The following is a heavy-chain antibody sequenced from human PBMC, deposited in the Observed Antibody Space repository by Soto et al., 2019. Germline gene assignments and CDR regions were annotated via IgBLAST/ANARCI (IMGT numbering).Heavy chain of an antibody. V-gene: IGHV3-30*18. CDR3: AKGGGSARDFDY. Sequence: EGSLRLSCTGSGFTFGNYGMHWVRQAPGKGLKWVASTSYDGNNKYYADSLKGRFTISRDNSKKMVYLQMTSLGPEDTAVYYCAKGGGSARDFDYWGQGALVTVSS. J-gene: IGHJ4*02. D-gene: IGHD1-26*01. CDR1: GFTFGNYG. CDR2: TSYDGNNK.